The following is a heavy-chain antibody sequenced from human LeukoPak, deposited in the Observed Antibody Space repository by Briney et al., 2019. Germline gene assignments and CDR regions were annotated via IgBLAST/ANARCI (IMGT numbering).Heavy chain of an antibody. Sequence: RSSETLSLTCTVSGDSISSSSYYWGWIRQPPGKGLEWIGSIHYSGSTYYNPSLKSRVTISVDTSKNQFSLRLNSVTATDTAVYYCAREIGEGNAFDYWGQGTLVTVSS. D-gene: IGHD3-10*01. CDR2: IHYSGST. V-gene: IGHV4-39*02. CDR3: AREIGEGNAFDY. J-gene: IGHJ4*02. CDR1: GDSISSSSYY.